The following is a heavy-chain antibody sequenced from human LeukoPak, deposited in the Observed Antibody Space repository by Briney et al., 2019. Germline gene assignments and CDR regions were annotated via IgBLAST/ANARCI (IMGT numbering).Heavy chain of an antibody. D-gene: IGHD3-10*01. CDR2: IKSKTGGGTT. CDR3: TASLALYGSGNWFDP. V-gene: IGHV3-15*01. J-gene: IGHJ5*02. Sequence: GGSLRLSCAASGFTFSNAWMSWVRQAPGKGLEWVGRIKSKTGGGTTDYAAPVKGRFTISRDDSKNTLYLQMNSLKTEDTAVYYCTASLALYGSGNWFDPWGQGTLVTVSS. CDR1: GFTFSNAW.